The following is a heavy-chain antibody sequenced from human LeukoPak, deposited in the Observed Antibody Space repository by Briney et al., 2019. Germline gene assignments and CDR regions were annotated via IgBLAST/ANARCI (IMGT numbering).Heavy chain of an antibody. CDR3: AIPGWDCSSTSCPEHAFDI. V-gene: IGHV1-69*04. D-gene: IGHD2-2*01. Sequence: AASVKVSCKASGGTFSSYAISWVRQAPGQGLEWMGRIIPILGIANYAQKFQGRVTITADKSTSTAYMELSSLRSEDTAVYYCAIPGWDCSSTSCPEHAFDIWGQGTMVTVSS. J-gene: IGHJ3*02. CDR1: GGTFSSYA. CDR2: IIPILGIA.